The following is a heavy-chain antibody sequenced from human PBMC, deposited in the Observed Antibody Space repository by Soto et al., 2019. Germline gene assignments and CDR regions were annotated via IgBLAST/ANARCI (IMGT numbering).Heavy chain of an antibody. J-gene: IGHJ6*02. D-gene: IGHD5-18*01. Sequence: EVQLVESGGGLVQPEGSLRLSCAASGFTFSSYWMHWFRQAPGKGLVWVSRINSDGSSTSYADSVKGRFTISRDNAKNTLYLQMNSLRAEDTAVSYCARGDTDTATAYYYYGMDVWGQGTTVTVSS. CDR1: GFTFSSYW. CDR2: INSDGSST. CDR3: ARGDTDTATAYYYYGMDV. V-gene: IGHV3-74*01.